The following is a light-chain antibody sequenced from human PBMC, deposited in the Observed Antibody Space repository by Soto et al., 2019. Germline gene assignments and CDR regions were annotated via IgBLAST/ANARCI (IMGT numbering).Light chain of an antibody. J-gene: IGKJ5*01. CDR1: QSVSSSY. CDR2: GAS. V-gene: IGKV3-20*01. CDR3: HQYANSPLT. Sequence: EIVLTQSPGTLSLSPGERATLSCRASQSVSSSYLAWYQQKPGQAPRLLIYGASSRATGIPDRFSGSGSGTDFTLTIGRLEPEDFAVYYCHQYANSPLTFGQGTRLEIK.